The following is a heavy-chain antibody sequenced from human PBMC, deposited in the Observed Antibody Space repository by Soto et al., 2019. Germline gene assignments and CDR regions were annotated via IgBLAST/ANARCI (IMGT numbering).Heavy chain of an antibody. V-gene: IGHV1-69*01. CDR2: IIPIFGTA. Sequence: QVQLVQSGAEVKKPGSSVKVSCKASGGTFSSYAISWVRQAPGQGLEWMGGIIPIFGTANYAHKFQGRVTITANESTSTAYMELSSLRSEDTAVYYCARDKAYCGGDCYSFSYFYGMDVWGQGTTVTVSS. J-gene: IGHJ6*02. CDR3: ARDKAYCGGDCYSFSYFYGMDV. CDR1: GGTFSSYA. D-gene: IGHD2-21*02.